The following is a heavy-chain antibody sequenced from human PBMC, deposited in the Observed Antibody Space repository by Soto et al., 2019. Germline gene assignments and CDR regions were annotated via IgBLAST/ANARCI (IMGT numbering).Heavy chain of an antibody. D-gene: IGHD3-9*01. CDR2: ISGSGGST. CDR3: ATSLRPILTGYFGFIVAYDY. Sequence: EVQLLESGGGLVQPGGSLRLSCAASGFTFSSYAMSWVRQAPGKGLEWVSAISGSGGSTNYADSVKGRFTISRDNSKNTLYTQIDSLRAEDTAVYDCATSLRPILTGYFGFIVAYDYWGQGTLVTVSS. CDR1: GFTFSSYA. V-gene: IGHV3-23*01. J-gene: IGHJ4*02.